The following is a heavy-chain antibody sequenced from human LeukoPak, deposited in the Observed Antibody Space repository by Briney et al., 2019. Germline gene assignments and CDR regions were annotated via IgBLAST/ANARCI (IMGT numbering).Heavy chain of an antibody. Sequence: PGGSLRLSCVASGFTFSNYEMNWVRQAPGKGLEWVSSISNSATTIYYADSVKGRFTISRDNAKNSLYLQMNSLRAKDTAVYYCARPYSHFGLFDYWGQGSLVTVSS. J-gene: IGHJ4*02. CDR3: ARPYSHFGLFDY. V-gene: IGHV3-48*03. CDR2: ISNSATTI. D-gene: IGHD2-21*01. CDR1: GFTFSNYE.